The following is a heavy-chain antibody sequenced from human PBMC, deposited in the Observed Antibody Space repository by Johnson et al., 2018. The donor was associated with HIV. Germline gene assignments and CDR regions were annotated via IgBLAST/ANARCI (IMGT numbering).Heavy chain of an antibody. Sequence: VHLVESGGGLVQPGRSLRLSCAASGFTFDDYAMHWVRQAPGKGLEWVSGISWNSGSIGYADSVKGRFTISRDNAKNSLYLQMNSLRAEDTALYYCAKDLRSYGNDAFDIWGQGTMVTVSS. CDR1: GFTFDDYA. D-gene: IGHD5-18*01. CDR2: ISWNSGSI. CDR3: AKDLRSYGNDAFDI. J-gene: IGHJ3*02. V-gene: IGHV3-9*01.